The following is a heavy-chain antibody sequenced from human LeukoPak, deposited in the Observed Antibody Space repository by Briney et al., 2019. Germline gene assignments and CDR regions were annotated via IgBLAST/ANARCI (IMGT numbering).Heavy chain of an antibody. Sequence: GESLKISCKGSGYSFTTYWIGWLRQMPGKGLEWMGIVNPADSETRYSPSFQGQVTFSADKSISTAYLQWSSLKASDTAMYYCARQETSASDAFDLWGQGTMVTVSS. CDR2: VNPADSET. CDR1: GYSFTTYW. V-gene: IGHV5-51*01. CDR3: ARQETSASDAFDL. D-gene: IGHD2-15*01. J-gene: IGHJ3*01.